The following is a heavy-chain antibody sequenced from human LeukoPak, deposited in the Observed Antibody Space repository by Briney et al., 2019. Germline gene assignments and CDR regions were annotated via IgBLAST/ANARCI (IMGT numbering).Heavy chain of an antibody. CDR3: AKDLGGIVGAKYYFDY. V-gene: IGHV3-23*01. J-gene: IGHJ4*02. D-gene: IGHD1-26*01. CDR2: ISGSGTST. Sequence: GSLRLSCAASGFTFSNYAMSWVRQAPGKGLECVSTISGSGTSTFYADSVKGRFTISRDNSKNTLYLQMNSLRAEDTAVYYCAKDLGGIVGAKYYFDYWGQGTLVTVSS. CDR1: GFTFSNYA.